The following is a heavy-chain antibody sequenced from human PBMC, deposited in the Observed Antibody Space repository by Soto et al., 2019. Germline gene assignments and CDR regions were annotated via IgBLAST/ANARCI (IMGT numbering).Heavy chain of an antibody. J-gene: IGHJ5*02. CDR2: IHYSGGA. Sequence: RSLTCTFSGSSIIGYYWTWIRQSPERGLEWIGYIHYSGGANYNPSLNSRLTMSVDRSKSQFSMKLASVTAADTAVYYCARGVGGSGLNWFDPWGQGTLVTVSS. CDR3: ARGVGGSGLNWFDP. V-gene: IGHV4-59*12. CDR1: GSSIIGYY. D-gene: IGHD6-19*01.